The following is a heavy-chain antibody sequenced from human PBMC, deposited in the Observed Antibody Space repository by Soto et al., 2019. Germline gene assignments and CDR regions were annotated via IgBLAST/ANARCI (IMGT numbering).Heavy chain of an antibody. V-gene: IGHV5-10-1*01. D-gene: IGHD6-13*01. CDR3: ARQSIAAAGTVDAGMDV. Sequence: GESLKISCKGSGYSFTSYWISWVRQMPGKGLEWMGRIDPSDSYTNYSPSFQGHATISADKSISTAYLQWSSLKASDTAMYYCARQSIAAAGTVDAGMDVWGQGTTVTVSS. J-gene: IGHJ6*02. CDR2: IDPSDSYT. CDR1: GYSFTSYW.